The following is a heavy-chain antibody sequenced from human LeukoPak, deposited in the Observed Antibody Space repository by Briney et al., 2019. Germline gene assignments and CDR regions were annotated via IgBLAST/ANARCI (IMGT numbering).Heavy chain of an antibody. CDR2: IYHSGST. Sequence: NASETLSLTCTVSGYSISSGYYWGWIRQPPGKGLEWIGSIYHSGSTYYNPSLKSRVTISVDTSKNQFSLKLSSVTAADTAVYYCARGAARITMIVVVTDAFDIWGQGTMVTVSS. J-gene: IGHJ3*02. CDR3: ARGAARITMIVVVTDAFDI. D-gene: IGHD3-22*01. CDR1: GYSISSGYY. V-gene: IGHV4-38-2*02.